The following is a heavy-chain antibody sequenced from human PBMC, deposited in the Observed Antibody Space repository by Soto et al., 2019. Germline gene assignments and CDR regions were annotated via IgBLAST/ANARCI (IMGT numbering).Heavy chain of an antibody. Sequence: SLRLSCAASGFTFSDYPMHWVRQAPGKGLEWVAVISYDGNVKYYVDSVKGRFTISRDDSKNTLYLQMNSLRVDDTAVYYCARDFIVGAPDYFDYWGQGTLVTVSS. D-gene: IGHD1-26*01. J-gene: IGHJ4*02. CDR1: GFTFSDYP. V-gene: IGHV3-30-3*01. CDR3: ARDFIVGAPDYFDY. CDR2: ISYDGNVK.